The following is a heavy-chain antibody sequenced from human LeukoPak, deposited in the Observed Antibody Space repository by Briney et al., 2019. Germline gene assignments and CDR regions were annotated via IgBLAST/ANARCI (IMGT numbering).Heavy chain of an antibody. Sequence: ASVKVSCKVSGYTLTELSMHWVRQAPGKGLEWMGGFDPEDGETIYAQKFQGRVTMTEDTSTDTAHMELSSLISEDTAIYFCARAGTITPGDVFEIWGQGTMVTVSS. J-gene: IGHJ3*02. D-gene: IGHD1-1*01. CDR2: FDPEDGET. V-gene: IGHV1-24*01. CDR3: ARAGTITPGDVFEI. CDR1: GYTLTELS.